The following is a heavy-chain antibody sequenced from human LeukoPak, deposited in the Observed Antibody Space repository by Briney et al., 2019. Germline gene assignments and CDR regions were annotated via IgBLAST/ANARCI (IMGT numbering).Heavy chain of an antibody. D-gene: IGHD4-17*01. CDR1: GFTFGDYA. CDR2: IRSKAYGGTT. Sequence: GRSLRLSCTASGFTFGDYAMSWVRQAPGKGLEWVGFIRSKAYGGTTEYVASVKGRFTISRDDSKSIAYLQMNSLKTEDTAVYYCTRGTLNYGDYDFLDYWGQGTLVTVSS. CDR3: TRGTLNYGDYDFLDY. V-gene: IGHV3-49*04. J-gene: IGHJ4*02.